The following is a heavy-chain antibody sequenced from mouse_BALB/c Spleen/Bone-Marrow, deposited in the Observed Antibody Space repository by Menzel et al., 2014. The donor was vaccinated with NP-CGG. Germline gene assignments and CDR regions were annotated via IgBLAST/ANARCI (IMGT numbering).Heavy chain of an antibody. Sequence: VKLQESGAELVRPGTSVKVSCKASGCAFTNYLIEWVKRRPVQGLEWIGVINPGSGGANYNAKFKGKATLTADKSSSTAYMQLSSLTSDDSAVYFCAREWTARAVDYWGQGTTPTVSS. CDR3: AREWTARAVDY. CDR1: GCAFTNYL. V-gene: IGHV1-54*01. D-gene: IGHD3-2*01. J-gene: IGHJ2*01. CDR2: INPGSGGA.